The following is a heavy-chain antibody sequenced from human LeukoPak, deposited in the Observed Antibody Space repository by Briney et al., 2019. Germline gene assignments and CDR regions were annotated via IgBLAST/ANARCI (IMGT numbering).Heavy chain of an antibody. D-gene: IGHD1-26*01. CDR2: IYTSGST. CDR1: GGSISSYY. CDR3: ARLREWELLWAFDI. J-gene: IGHJ3*02. V-gene: IGHV4-4*07. Sequence: SETLSLTCTVSGGSISSYYWSWIRQPAGKGLEWIGRIYTSGSTNYNPSLKSRVTMSVDTSKNQFSLKLSSVTAADTAVYYCARLREWELLWAFDIWGQGIMVTVSS.